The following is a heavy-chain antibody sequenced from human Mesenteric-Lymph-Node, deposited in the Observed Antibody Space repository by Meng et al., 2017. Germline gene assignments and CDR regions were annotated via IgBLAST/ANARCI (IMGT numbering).Heavy chain of an antibody. CDR2: IYYSGST. CDR1: GGSISSGNHY. Sequence: QVQLQEPGPGLLKPSQTLSLTCTVSGGSISSGNHYWSWIRQHPGKGLEYIGYIYYSGSTYYNPSLKSRVIISVDTSKNQFSLRLNSVTAADTAVYYCASLYGDSSVWYLDLWGRGTLVTVSS. CDR3: ASLYGDSSVWYLDL. D-gene: IGHD4-17*01. J-gene: IGHJ2*01. V-gene: IGHV4-31*03.